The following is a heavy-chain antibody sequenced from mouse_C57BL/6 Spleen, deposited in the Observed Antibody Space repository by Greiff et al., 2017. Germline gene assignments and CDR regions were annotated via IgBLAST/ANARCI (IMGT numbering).Heavy chain of an antibody. CDR3: SRLRMKYYFDY. CDR2: IYIGNGYT. Sequence: EVQLQQSGAELVRPGSSVKMSCKTSGYTFTSYGINWVKQRPGQGLEWIGYIYIGNGYTEYNEKFKGKATLTSDTSSSTAYMQLSSLTSDDSAFYGWSRLRMKYYFDYWGQGTTLTVSS. J-gene: IGHJ2*01. CDR1: GYTFTSYG. V-gene: IGHV1-58*01.